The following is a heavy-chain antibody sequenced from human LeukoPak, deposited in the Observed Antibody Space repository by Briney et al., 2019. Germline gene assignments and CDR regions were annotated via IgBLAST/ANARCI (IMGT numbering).Heavy chain of an antibody. D-gene: IGHD3-10*01. J-gene: IGHJ4*02. V-gene: IGHV3-30*04. CDR3: ARGSISSGSYYFDY. Sequence: GGSLRLSCAASGYTFSTHAMHWVRQAPGKGLEWVAVISFDGGNTYYADSVKGRFIISRDNSKNTLFVQMNSLRTEDTAVYYCARGSISSGSYYFDYWGQGTLVIVSS. CDR2: ISFDGGNT. CDR1: GYTFSTHA.